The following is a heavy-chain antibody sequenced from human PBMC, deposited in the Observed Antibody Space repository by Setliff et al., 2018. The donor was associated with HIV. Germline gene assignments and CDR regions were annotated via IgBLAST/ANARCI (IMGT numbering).Heavy chain of an antibody. D-gene: IGHD3-9*01. CDR2: LYYRGTT. CDR3: ATTRPISTGYPGFFDS. CDR1: GGSVSTSTYY. Sequence: SETLSLTCTVSGGSVSTSTYYWGWIRQPPGKGLEYIGTLYYRGTTHYNPSLKSRIALSIDSSKNQFSLNLHFVTAADSALYYCATTRPISTGYPGFFDSWGQGIMVTVSS. V-gene: IGHV4-39*01. J-gene: IGHJ4*01.